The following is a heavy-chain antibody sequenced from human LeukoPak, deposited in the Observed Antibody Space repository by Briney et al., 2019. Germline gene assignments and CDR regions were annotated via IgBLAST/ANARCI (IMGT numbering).Heavy chain of an antibody. D-gene: IGHD3-3*01. CDR3: ARASTIFGHFAY. Sequence: SETLSLTCAISGGSISVTPYYWGWIRQPPGKGLEWIGSIYYSGSTYYNPSLKSRLTISVDTSKNQFSLKLTSVTAADTAVYYCARASTIFGHFAYWGRGTLVTVSS. CDR1: GGSISVTPYY. J-gene: IGHJ4*02. CDR2: IYYSGST. V-gene: IGHV4-39*07.